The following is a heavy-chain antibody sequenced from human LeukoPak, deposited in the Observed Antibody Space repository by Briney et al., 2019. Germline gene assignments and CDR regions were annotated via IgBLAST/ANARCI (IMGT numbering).Heavy chain of an antibody. D-gene: IGHD6-13*01. Sequence: GGSLRLSCAASGFTFSAHSMNWVRQASGKGLEWVSSISGNSDYIYYADSLEGRFTISRDNAKNSLYLRMDSLRAEDTAVYYCAREQIDTSSWPFGIDYWGQGTLVTVSS. J-gene: IGHJ4*02. CDR3: AREQIDTSSWPFGIDY. CDR1: GFTFSAHS. CDR2: ISGNSDYI. V-gene: IGHV3-21*01.